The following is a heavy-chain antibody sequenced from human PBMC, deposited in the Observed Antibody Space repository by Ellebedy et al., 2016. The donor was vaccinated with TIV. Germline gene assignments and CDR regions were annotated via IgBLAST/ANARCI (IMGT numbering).Heavy chain of an antibody. CDR3: ARVYDSIDY. D-gene: IGHD3-22*01. V-gene: IGHV3-48*01. Sequence: PGGSLRLSCAASGFTFSSYSMNWVRQAPGKGLEWVSYISSRSSTIYYADSVKCRFTISRDNAKNSLYLQMNSLRAEDTAVYYCARVYDSIDYWGQGTLVTVSS. J-gene: IGHJ4*02. CDR1: GFTFSSYS. CDR2: ISSRSSTI.